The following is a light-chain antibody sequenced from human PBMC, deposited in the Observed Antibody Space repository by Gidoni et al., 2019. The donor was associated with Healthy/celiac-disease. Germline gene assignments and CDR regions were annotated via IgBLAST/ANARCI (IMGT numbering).Light chain of an antibody. CDR3: QQYGSSPPCS. CDR2: GAS. CDR1: QSVSSSY. V-gene: IGKV3-20*01. J-gene: IGKJ2*04. Sequence: EIVLTQSPGTLSLSPGERATLSCRASQSVSSSYLAWYQQKPGQAPRLLIYGASSRATGIPDRFSGSGSGTDFTLTISRLEPEDFAVYYCQQYGSSPPCSSXXXTKLEIK.